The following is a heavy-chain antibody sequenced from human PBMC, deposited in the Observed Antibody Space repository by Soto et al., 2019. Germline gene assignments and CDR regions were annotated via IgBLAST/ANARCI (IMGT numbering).Heavy chain of an antibody. D-gene: IGHD3-10*01. CDR1: GGPFSSYA. V-gene: IGHV1-69*01. Sequence: VQLVQAGAGVKKPGSSVKVSCKASGGPFSSYAISWVRQSPGQGLEWMGGIIPIFGTANYAQKFQGRVTITADESTSTAYMELSSLRSEDTAVYYCARVDGSGEDVDSTWGQGTLVTVSS. CDR3: ARVDGSGEDVDST. CDR2: IIPIFGTA. J-gene: IGHJ5*02.